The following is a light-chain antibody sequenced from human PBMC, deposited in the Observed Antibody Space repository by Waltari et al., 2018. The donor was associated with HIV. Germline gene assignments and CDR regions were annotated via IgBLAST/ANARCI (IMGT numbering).Light chain of an antibody. CDR1: TGAVTSGHY. Sequence: QAAVTQEPSLTVSPGGTVTLTCGSSTGAVTSGHYPSLFQQKPAQAPRKLIYDTSNIHAWKPARFSGSLLGGKAALTLSGAQPEDEAEYYFFLSYSGARNYVFGTGTTVTVL. V-gene: IGLV7-46*01. CDR3: FLSYSGARNYV. CDR2: DTS. J-gene: IGLJ1*01.